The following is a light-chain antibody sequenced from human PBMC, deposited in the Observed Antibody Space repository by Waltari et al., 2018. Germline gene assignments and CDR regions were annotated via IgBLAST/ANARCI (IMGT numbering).Light chain of an antibody. CDR2: KAS. V-gene: IGKV1-39*01. J-gene: IGKJ4*01. CDR3: QHYYGSPIT. CDR1: ESVNGY. Sequence: DILITQSPSSLSASVGDRVTITCRASESVNGYLNWFQQKPGKAPKLLIYKASTLQSGVPSRFSGSGSGTDYTFTISSLQSEDVATYYCQHYYGSPITFGGGTKVEIK.